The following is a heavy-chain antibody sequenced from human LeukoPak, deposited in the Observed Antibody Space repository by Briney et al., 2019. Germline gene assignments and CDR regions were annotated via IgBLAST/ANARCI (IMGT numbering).Heavy chain of an antibody. V-gene: IGHV1-2*06. CDR2: IHTNSGCT. J-gene: IGHJ4*02. CDR1: GYTFTDYY. CDR3: AREYCSGGTCYDPH. Sequence: GASVKVSCKASGYTFTDYYMHWVRQAPGQGLEWMGRIHTNSGCTTYAQPFQGRVTMTRDTAISTAYMELRRLTSDDTAVYYCAREYCSGGTCYDPHWGQGTLVTVSS. D-gene: IGHD2-15*01.